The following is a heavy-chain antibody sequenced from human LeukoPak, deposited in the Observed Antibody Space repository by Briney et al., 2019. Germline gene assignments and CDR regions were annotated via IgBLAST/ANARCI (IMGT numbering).Heavy chain of an antibody. Sequence: GGSLRLSCAASGFTFSSYWMSWVRQAPGKGLEWVSAISGSGGSTYYADSVKGRFTISRDNSKNTLYLQMNSLRAEDTAVYYCAKDPEAIYYYDSSGYLAFDIWGQGTMVTVSS. CDR1: GFTFSSYW. J-gene: IGHJ3*02. CDR3: AKDPEAIYYYDSSGYLAFDI. V-gene: IGHV3-23*01. D-gene: IGHD3-22*01. CDR2: ISGSGGST.